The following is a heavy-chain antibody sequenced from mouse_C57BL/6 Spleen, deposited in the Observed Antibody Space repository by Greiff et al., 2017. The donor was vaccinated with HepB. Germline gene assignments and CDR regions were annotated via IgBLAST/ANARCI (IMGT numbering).Heavy chain of an antibody. CDR3: ARLTTVVAPFDY. CDR1: GFTFTDYY. D-gene: IGHD1-1*01. V-gene: IGHV7-3*01. Sequence: EVQRVESGGGLVQPGGSLCLSCAASGFTFTDYYMSWVRQPPGKALEWLGFIRNKANGYTTEYSASVKGRFTISRDNSQSILYLQMNALRAEDSATYYCARLTTVVAPFDYWGQGTTLTVSS. CDR2: IRNKANGYTT. J-gene: IGHJ2*01.